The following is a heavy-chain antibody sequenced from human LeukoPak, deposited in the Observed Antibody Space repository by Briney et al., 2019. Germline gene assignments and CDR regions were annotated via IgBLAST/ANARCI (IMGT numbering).Heavy chain of an antibody. CDR1: GYTFTSYD. J-gene: IGHJ5*02. Sequence: VASVKVSCKASGYTFTSYDINWVRQATGQGLEWMGWMNPNSGNTGYAQKFQGRVTITRNTSISTAYMELSRLRSDDTAVYYCARVISSGGNWFDPWGQGTLVTVSS. V-gene: IGHV1-8*03. CDR3: ARVISSGGNWFDP. CDR2: MNPNSGNT. D-gene: IGHD5-12*01.